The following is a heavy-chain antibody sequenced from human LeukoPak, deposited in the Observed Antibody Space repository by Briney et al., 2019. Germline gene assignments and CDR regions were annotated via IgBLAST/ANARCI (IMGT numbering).Heavy chain of an antibody. J-gene: IGHJ6*02. V-gene: IGHV3-7*03. CDR3: ARSRAAVVMGELIPSFYYGMDV. D-gene: IGHD3-16*01. CDR1: GFTFSNYW. CDR2: IKQDGGER. Sequence: GGSLRPSCAASGFTFSNYWMNWVRQVPGKGLEWVATIKQDGGERYYVDSVEGRFTISSDNGKTSVYLQMNSLRADDTAVYYCARSRAAVVMGELIPSFYYGMDVWGQGTTVTVSS.